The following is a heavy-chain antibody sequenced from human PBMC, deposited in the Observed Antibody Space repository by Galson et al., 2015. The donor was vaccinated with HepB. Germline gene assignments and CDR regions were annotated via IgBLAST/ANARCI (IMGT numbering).Heavy chain of an antibody. D-gene: IGHD3-9*01. V-gene: IGHV3-43*01. J-gene: IGHJ3*01. CDR1: GFTFDDYT. Sequence: SLRLSCAASGFTFDDYTMHWVRQAPGKGLEWVSLITWDGGSTYYADSVKGRFTISRDNSKNSLYLHMNSLRTEDIALYFCAKDISAYYDIMIDYFNAFDFWGHGTMVTVSS. CDR3: AKDISAYYDIMIDYFNAFDF. CDR2: ITWDGGST.